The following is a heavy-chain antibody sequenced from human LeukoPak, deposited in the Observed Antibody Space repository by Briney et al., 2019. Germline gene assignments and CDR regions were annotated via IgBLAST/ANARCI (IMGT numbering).Heavy chain of an antibody. V-gene: IGHV4-34*01. CDR3: VTYYDFWSGYYHSGWFDP. CDR1: GGSLSGFY. CDR2: INHSGGT. D-gene: IGHD3-3*01. Sequence: PSETLSLTCAVYGGSLSGFYWSWIRQPPGKGLEWIGDINHSGGTNYIPSLKSRVTISVDTSKNQFSLKLSSVTAADTAVYYCVTYYDFWSGYYHSGWFDPWGQGTLVTVSS. J-gene: IGHJ5*02.